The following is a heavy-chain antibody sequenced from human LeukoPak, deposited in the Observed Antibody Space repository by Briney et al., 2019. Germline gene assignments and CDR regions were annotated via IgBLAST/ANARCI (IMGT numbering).Heavy chain of an antibody. J-gene: IGHJ4*02. CDR3: TTDPLSSSSPGLYLDY. V-gene: IGHV3-15*01. CDR1: GFTFSNAW. D-gene: IGHD6-6*01. Sequence: GGSLRLSCAASGFTFSNAWMSWVRQAPGKGLEWVGRIKSKTDGGTTDYAAPVKDRFTISRDDSKNTLYLQMNSLKTEDTAVYYCTTDPLSSSSPGLYLDYWGQGTLVTVSS. CDR2: IKSKTDGGTT.